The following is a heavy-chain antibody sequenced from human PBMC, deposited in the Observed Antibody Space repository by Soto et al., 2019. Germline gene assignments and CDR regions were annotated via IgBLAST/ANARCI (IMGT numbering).Heavy chain of an antibody. D-gene: IGHD6-19*01. J-gene: IGHJ6*02. Sequence: GGSLRLSCAASGFTFSSYAMSWVRQAPGKGLEWVSAISGSGGSTYYADSVKGRFTISRDNSKNTLYLQMNSLRAEDTAVYYCAKIVAVAGTRSMDVWGQGTTVTVSS. CDR1: GFTFSSYA. CDR3: AKIVAVAGTRSMDV. V-gene: IGHV3-23*01. CDR2: ISGSGGST.